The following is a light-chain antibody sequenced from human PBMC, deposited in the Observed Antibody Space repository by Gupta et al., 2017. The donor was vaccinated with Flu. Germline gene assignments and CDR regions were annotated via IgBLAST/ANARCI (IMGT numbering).Light chain of an antibody. CDR2: EVS. J-gene: IGLJ1*01. CDR3: ASYTTRNILV. CDR1: HNDIGRYNY. V-gene: IGLV2-14*01. Sequence: QSALTQPASVSGSPGQSITLPCTGTHNDIGRYNYVSWYQQHPGKTPTLMIYEVSLRPSGVSGRFSGSKSGNTASLTISGLRTADEANYYCASYTTRNILVFGAGTKVTVL.